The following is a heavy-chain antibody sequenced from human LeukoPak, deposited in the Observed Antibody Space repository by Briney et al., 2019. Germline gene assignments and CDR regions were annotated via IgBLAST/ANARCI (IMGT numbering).Heavy chain of an antibody. V-gene: IGHV3-20*04. CDR3: ARGRATFYNILAGYDTGILGTVPDY. CDR2: ISWNGGST. Sequence: GGSLRLSCAASGFTFDDYGMTWVRQAPGKGLEWVSGISWNGGSTGYAASVEGRFTISRDNVKNSLYLEMNSLRAEDTAFYYRARGRATFYNILAGYDTGILGTVPDYWGQGTLVTVSS. CDR1: GFTFDDYG. J-gene: IGHJ4*02. D-gene: IGHD3-9*01.